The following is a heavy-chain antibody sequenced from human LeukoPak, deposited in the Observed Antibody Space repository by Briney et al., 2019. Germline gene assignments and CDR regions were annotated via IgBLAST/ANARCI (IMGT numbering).Heavy chain of an antibody. CDR2: IYTSGST. V-gene: IGHV4-61*02. CDR3: ARGIPGYFGTSGYYYEY. J-gene: IGHJ4*02. D-gene: IGHD3-22*01. CDR1: GGSISSGSYY. Sequence: SETLSLTCTVSGGSISSGSYYWSWIRQPAGKGLEWIGRIYTSGSTNYNPSLKSRVTISVDNSRNQFSLGLSSVSVADTAVYYCARGIPGYFGTSGYYYEYWGQGTLVTVSS.